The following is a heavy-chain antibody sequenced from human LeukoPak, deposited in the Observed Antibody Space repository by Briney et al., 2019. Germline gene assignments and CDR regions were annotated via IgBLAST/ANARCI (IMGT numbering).Heavy chain of an antibody. D-gene: IGHD6-19*01. CDR3: ASSKQWLSYFDY. CDR2: ISYDGSNK. Sequence: GGSLRLSCAASGFTFSSYAMHWVRQAPGKGLEWVAVISYDGSNKYYADSVKGRFTTSRDNSKNTLYLQMNSLRAEDTAVYYCASSKQWLSYFDYWGQGTLVTVSS. CDR1: GFTFSSYA. V-gene: IGHV3-30*04. J-gene: IGHJ4*02.